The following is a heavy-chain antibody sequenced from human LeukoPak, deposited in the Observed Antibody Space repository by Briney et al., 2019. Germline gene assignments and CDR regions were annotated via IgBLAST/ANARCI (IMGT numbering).Heavy chain of an antibody. CDR1: GFTFSNSA. J-gene: IGHJ4*02. V-gene: IGHV1-58*02. D-gene: IGHD2/OR15-2a*01. CDR2: IGVGSGNT. Sequence: SVKVSCKASGFTFSNSAMQWVRQARGQRLEWIGWIGVGSGNTNYAQKFAESVTLTRDMSTNTANKELSSLRSGDTVIYYCTADVIYESDWGQGALVTVSS. CDR3: TADVIYESD.